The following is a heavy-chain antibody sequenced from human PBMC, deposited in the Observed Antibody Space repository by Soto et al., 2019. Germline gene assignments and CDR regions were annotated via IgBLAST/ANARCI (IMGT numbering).Heavy chain of an antibody. CDR3: ASSRITMVRGVIPFDY. J-gene: IGHJ4*02. V-gene: IGHV4-31*03. D-gene: IGHD3-10*01. CDR2: IYYSGST. CDR1: GGSISSGGYY. Sequence: SDTLSLTCTVSGGSISSGGYYWSWIRQHPGKGLEWIGYIYYSGSTYYNPSLKSRVTISVDTSKNQFSLKLSSVTAADTAVYYCASSRITMVRGVIPFDYWGQGTLVTVSS.